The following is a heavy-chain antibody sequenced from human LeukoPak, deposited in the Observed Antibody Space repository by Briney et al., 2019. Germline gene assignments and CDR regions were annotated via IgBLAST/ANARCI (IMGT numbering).Heavy chain of an antibody. J-gene: IGHJ4*02. D-gene: IGHD2-15*01. CDR3: TRDHCRGDNCPSFDY. CDR1: VYTFTIFG. CDR2: IGAYNGDT. Sequence: AASVTVSFKPSVYTFTIFGISWVRQAPGQGGEWMGWIGAYNGDTNYAQKFQGRVTMTTDTSTSTAYMDLRSLRSDDTAVYYCTRDHCRGDNCPSFDYWGQGTLVTVSS. V-gene: IGHV1-18*04.